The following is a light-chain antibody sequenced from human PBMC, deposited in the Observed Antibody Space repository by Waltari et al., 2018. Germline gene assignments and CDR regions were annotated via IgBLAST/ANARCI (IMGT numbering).Light chain of an antibody. CDR3: QQYGSSPPTWA. Sequence: EIVFTQPPVTLSLSPGERATLSCRASQSVSSSYLAWYQQKPGQAPRLLIYGASSRATGIPDRFSGSGSGTDFTLTISRLEPEDFAVYYCQQYGSSPPTWAFGQGTKVEIK. J-gene: IGKJ1*01. V-gene: IGKV3-20*01. CDR2: GAS. CDR1: QSVSSSY.